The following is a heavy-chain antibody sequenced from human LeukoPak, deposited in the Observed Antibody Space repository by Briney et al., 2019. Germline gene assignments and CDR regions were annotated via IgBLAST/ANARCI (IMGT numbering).Heavy chain of an antibody. CDR2: IYYGGST. CDR1: GGSISSGDYY. V-gene: IGHV4-30-4*08. Sequence: PSQTLSLTCTVPGGSISSGDYYWGWIRQPPGKGLEWIGYIYYGGSTYYNPSLKSRVTISVDTSKNQFSLKLSSVTAADTAVYYCARGGGYYDILTGYSPYYYYYMDVWGKGTTVTVSS. J-gene: IGHJ6*03. D-gene: IGHD3-9*01. CDR3: ARGGGYYDILTGYSPYYYYYMDV.